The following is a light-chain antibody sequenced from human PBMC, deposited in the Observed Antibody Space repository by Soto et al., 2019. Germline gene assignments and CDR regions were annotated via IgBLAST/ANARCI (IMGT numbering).Light chain of an antibody. CDR3: SSYAGSSNV. CDR2: EVN. CDR1: SSDVGTNKY. Sequence: QSALTQPASVSGSPGQSITISCTGTSSDVGTNKYVSWYQQHPGKAPKLMIYEVNKRPSGVPDRFSGSKSGNTASLTVSGLQAEDEADYYCSSYAGSSNVFGTGTKLTVL. V-gene: IGLV2-8*01. J-gene: IGLJ1*01.